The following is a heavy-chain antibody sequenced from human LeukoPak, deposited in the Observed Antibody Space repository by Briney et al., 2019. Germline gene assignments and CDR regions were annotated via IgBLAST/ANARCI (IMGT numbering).Heavy chain of an antibody. J-gene: IGHJ6*02. Sequence: SETLSLTCTVSGGSISSYYWSWIRQPPGKGLEWIGYIYYSGSTNYNPSLKSRVTISVDTSKNQFSLKLSSATAADTAVYYCARDSYYYYGMDVWGQGTTVTVSS. V-gene: IGHV4-59*01. CDR2: IYYSGST. CDR3: ARDSYYYYGMDV. CDR1: GGSISSYY.